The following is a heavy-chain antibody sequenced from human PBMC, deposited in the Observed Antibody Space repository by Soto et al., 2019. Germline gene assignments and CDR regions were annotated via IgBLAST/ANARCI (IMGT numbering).Heavy chain of an antibody. CDR3: PRGMRATGNFDY. J-gene: IGHJ4*02. CDR2: IIPIFGTA. D-gene: IGHD2-8*01. CDR1: GGTFSSYA. Sequence: SVKVSCKASGGTFSSYAISWVRQAPGQGLEWMGGIIPIFGTANYAQKFQGRVTITADKSTSTAYMELSSLRSEDTAVYYCPRGMRATGNFDYWGQGALVTVSS. V-gene: IGHV1-69*06.